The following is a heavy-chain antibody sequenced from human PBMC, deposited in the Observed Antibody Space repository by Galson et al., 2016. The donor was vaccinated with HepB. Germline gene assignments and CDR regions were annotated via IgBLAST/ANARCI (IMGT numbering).Heavy chain of an antibody. D-gene: IGHD2-2*01. Sequence: ISIDGSSTSYADSVKGRFTISRDNSENTLYLQMGSLRAEDMAVYYCARDTLSSPWDLDYWGQGTLVTVSS. V-gene: IGHV3-64*02. J-gene: IGHJ4*02. CDR2: ISIDGSST. CDR3: ARDTLSSPWDLDY.